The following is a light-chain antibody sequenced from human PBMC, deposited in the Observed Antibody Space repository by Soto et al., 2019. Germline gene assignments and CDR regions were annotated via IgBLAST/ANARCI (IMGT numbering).Light chain of an antibody. Sequence: DIQMTQSPSTLSASVGDRVTITCRASQSISTWLAWYQQKPGKAPKLLIYDASSLESGVPSRFSGSGSGTEFTLTISSLRPDDFATYYCQQYNSYCTFGQGTKLEIK. CDR1: QSISTW. CDR3: QQYNSYCT. CDR2: DAS. J-gene: IGKJ2*02. V-gene: IGKV1-5*01.